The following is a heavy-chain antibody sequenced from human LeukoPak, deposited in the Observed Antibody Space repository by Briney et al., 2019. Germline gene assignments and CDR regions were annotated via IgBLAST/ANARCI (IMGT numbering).Heavy chain of an antibody. Sequence: SETLSLTCTVSGGSISSSSYYWGWIRQPPGKGLEWIGSIYYSGSTYYNPSLKSRVTISVDTSKNQFSLKLSSVTAADTAVYYCAREVVVVPAAAPRMKGSSSWVLDYWGQGTLVTVSS. CDR2: IYYSGST. CDR3: AREVVVVPAAAPRMKGSSSWVLDY. J-gene: IGHJ4*02. D-gene: IGHD2-2*01. CDR1: GGSISSSSYY. V-gene: IGHV4-39*07.